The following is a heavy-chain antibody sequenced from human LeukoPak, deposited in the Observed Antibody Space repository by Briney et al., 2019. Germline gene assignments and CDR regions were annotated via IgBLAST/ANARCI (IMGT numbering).Heavy chain of an antibody. CDR3: ARGGAARPDY. D-gene: IGHD6-6*01. CDR1: GFTFSSYE. CDR2: ISSSSSNI. Sequence: GGSLRLSCAAPGFTFSSYEMNWVRQAPGKGLEWVAYISSSSSNINYADSVRGRFTISRDNARNSLYLHMDSLRVEDMAVYYCARGGAARPDYWGPGTLVTVSS. J-gene: IGHJ4*02. V-gene: IGHV3-21*01.